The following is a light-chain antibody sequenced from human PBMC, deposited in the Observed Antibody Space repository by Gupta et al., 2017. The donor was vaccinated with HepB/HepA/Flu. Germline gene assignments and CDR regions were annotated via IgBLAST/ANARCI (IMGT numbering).Light chain of an antibody. CDR1: QGIRSF. CDR3: QQCYGTPFLT. V-gene: IGKV1D-43*01. J-gene: IGKJ4*01. Sequence: AIRMTQSPFSLSASAGDRVTITCRASQGIRSFLVWHQQKPAKAPKVFMYASSWQSGVPSRFSGSGSGTDYTPTISSLQPEDFATCYCQQCYGTPFLTFGGGTMVEIK. CDR2: YAS.